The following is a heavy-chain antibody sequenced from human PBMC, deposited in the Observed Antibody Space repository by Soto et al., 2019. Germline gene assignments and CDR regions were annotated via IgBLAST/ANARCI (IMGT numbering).Heavy chain of an antibody. J-gene: IGHJ6*02. CDR2: INQDGSEK. V-gene: IGHV3-7*03. CDR3: ARDLPYDILTGYHFYYYGMDV. Sequence: XVSLRLSCAASGFSFSSYWMNWVRQAPGKGLEWVANINQDGSEKYYVDSVRGRFTISRDNARDALYLQMNSLRAEDTAVYYCARDLPYDILTGYHFYYYGMDVWGQGTTVTVSS. D-gene: IGHD3-9*01. CDR1: GFSFSSYW.